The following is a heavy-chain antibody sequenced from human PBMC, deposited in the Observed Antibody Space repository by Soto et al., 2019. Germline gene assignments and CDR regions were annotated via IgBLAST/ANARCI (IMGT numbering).Heavy chain of an antibody. CDR2: ISYDGSNK. CDR3: AKGSGGDYVPPYYFDY. CDR1: GFTFSSYG. D-gene: IGHD4-17*01. V-gene: IGHV3-30*18. Sequence: GSLRLSGAASGFTFSSYGMHWVRQAPGKGLEWVAVISYDGSNKYYADSVKGRFTISRDNSKNTLYLQMNSLRAEDTAVYYCAKGSGGDYVPPYYFDYWGQGTLVTVSS. J-gene: IGHJ4*02.